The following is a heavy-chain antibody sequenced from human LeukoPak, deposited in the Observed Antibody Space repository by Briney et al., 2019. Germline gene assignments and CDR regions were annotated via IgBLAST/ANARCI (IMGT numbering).Heavy chain of an antibody. CDR1: GFTVNNDY. Sequence: GGSLRLSCAASGFTVNNDYMNWVRQAPGKGLEWVSLIYGDGGTYYADSVKGRFTTSRDNSKNTLFLQMNSLRVDDTAVYYCAKGRSTSWYAEETWGQGTLVTVSS. J-gene: IGHJ5*02. D-gene: IGHD6-13*01. V-gene: IGHV3-53*01. CDR3: AKGRSTSWYAEET. CDR2: IYGDGGT.